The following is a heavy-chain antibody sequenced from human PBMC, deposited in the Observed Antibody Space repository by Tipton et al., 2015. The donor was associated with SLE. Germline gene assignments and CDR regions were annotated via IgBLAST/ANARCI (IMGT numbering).Heavy chain of an antibody. J-gene: IGHJ3*02. CDR2: IYYSGST. CDR1: GGSISSGGYY. Sequence: TLSLTCTVSGGSISSGGYYWSWIRQHPGKGLEWIGYIYYSGSTYYNPSLKSRVTISVDTSKNQFSLKLSSVTAADTAVYYCAIAPYYFDSSGYYRSHAFDIWGQGTMVTVSS. CDR3: AIAPYYFDSSGYYRSHAFDI. V-gene: IGHV4-31*03. D-gene: IGHD3-22*01.